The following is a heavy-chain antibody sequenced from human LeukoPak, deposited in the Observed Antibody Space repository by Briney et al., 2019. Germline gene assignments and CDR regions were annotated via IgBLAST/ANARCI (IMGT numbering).Heavy chain of an antibody. CDR2: ISGSGTDI. Sequence: GGSLRLSCEASGFTFSDPYMSWIRQAPGKGLECLSYISGSGTDINYADSVRGRFTISRDNAKNLLYLQMNDLRLEDTAVYYCARAPYGPLDYWGQGTLVTVSS. CDR1: GFTFSDPY. V-gene: IGHV3-11*04. CDR3: ARAPYGPLDY. D-gene: IGHD3-10*01. J-gene: IGHJ4*02.